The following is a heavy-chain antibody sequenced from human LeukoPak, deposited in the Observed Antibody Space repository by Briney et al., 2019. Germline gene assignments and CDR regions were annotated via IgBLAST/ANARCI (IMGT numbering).Heavy chain of an antibody. J-gene: IGHJ4*02. D-gene: IGHD1-1*01. CDR1: GDSVSSYIAA. V-gene: IGHV6-1*01. CDR3: ARDLDAGADY. Sequence: SQTLSLTCVISGDSVSSYIAAWNWIRQSPSRGLEWLGRTYYRSKWKTEYAASVRGRITITADTSKNQFSLHLNSVTPEDTAVYYCARDLDAGADYWGQGTLVTVSS. CDR2: TYYRSKWKT.